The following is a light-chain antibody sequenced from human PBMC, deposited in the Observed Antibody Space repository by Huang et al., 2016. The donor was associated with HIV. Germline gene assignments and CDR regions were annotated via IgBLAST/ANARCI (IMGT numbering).Light chain of an antibody. CDR3: QQSYSTRYT. V-gene: IGKV1-39*01. CDR2: AAS. Sequence: DIQMTQSPSSLSASVGDRVTITCRASQSISTYLNWYQQKPGKAPKFLIYAASRLQSGVPLRFSGSGSGTDFTLTISSLQPEDFATYYCQQSYSTRYTFGQGTKLEIK. CDR1: QSISTY. J-gene: IGKJ2*01.